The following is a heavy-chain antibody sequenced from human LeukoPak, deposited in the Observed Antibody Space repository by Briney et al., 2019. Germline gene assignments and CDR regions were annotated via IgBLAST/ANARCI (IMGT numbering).Heavy chain of an antibody. J-gene: IGHJ6*03. CDR2: ISSSGGTM. CDR3: ARDNGGLYQSRDYYYMDV. V-gene: IGHV3-11*04. CDR1: GFTFSDYY. Sequence: GGSLRLSCAASGFTFSDYYMSWIRQAPGKGLEWVSYISSSGGTMYYADSVKGRFTIPRDNAKQSLSLQMNSLRAEDTAVYYCARDNGGLYQSRDYYYMDVWGKGTTVTVSS. D-gene: IGHD3-10*01.